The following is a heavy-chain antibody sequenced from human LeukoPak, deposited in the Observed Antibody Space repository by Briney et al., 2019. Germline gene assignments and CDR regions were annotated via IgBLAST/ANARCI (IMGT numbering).Heavy chain of an antibody. CDR1: GYILSSYN. J-gene: IGHJ4*02. Sequence: GASVKVSCKASGYILSSYNMHWVRQAPGQGLEWLGIINPSGGDTKYAQKFQGRVTMTEDTSTDTAYMELSSLRSEDTAVYYCATVGSGSYYYEYFDYWGQGTLVTVSS. V-gene: IGHV1-46*01. D-gene: IGHD3-10*01. CDR3: ATVGSGSYYYEYFDY. CDR2: INPSGGDT.